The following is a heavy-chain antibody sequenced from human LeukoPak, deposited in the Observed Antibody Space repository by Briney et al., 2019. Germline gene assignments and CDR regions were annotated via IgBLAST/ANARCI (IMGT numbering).Heavy chain of an antibody. CDR1: GLTFNKYW. V-gene: IGHV3-30*02. Sequence: GGSLRLSCEASGLTFNKYWMTWVREAPGKGLEWGAFIRNDGSNKYYTDSVKGRFTISRDNSKNTLYLQMNSLRAEDTAVYYCAKDVGSTIDTSGYYYRNRKGAFDIWGQGTMVTVSS. CDR3: AKDVGSTIDTSGYYYRNRKGAFDI. CDR2: IRNDGSNK. D-gene: IGHD3-22*01. J-gene: IGHJ3*02.